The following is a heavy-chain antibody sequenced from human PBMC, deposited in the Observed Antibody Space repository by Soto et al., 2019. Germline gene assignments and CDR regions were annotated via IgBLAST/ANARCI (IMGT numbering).Heavy chain of an antibody. CDR1: GGSISSYY. D-gene: IGHD4-17*01. CDR2: IYYSGST. V-gene: IGHV4-59*01. CDR3: ARDYGDYKDYYYYGMDV. Sequence: PSETLSLTCTVSGGSISSYYWSWIRQPPGKGLEWIGYIYYSGSTNYNPSLKSRVTISVDTSKNQFSLKLSSVTAADTAVYYCARDYGDYKDYYYYGMDVWGQGTTVTVSS. J-gene: IGHJ6*02.